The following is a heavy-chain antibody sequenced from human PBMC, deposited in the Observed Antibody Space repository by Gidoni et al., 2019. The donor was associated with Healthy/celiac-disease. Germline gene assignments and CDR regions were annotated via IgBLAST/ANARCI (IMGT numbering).Heavy chain of an antibody. CDR3: AKDLDY. CDR1: GFPFSSYG. CDR2: ISYDGGYK. Sequence: QVQLVESGGGVVQPGRSQRRSCAASGFPFSSYGMQWVRQAPGKGLEWVAVISYDGGYKFYADSVKGRFTISRDNSRNTLYLQMNSLRAEDTAVYYCAKDLDYWGRGTLVTVSS. J-gene: IGHJ4*02. V-gene: IGHV3-30*18.